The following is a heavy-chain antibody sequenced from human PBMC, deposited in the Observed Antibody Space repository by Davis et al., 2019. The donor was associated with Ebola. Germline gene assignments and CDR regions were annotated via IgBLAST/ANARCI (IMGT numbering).Heavy chain of an antibody. Sequence: ASVKVSCKGSGYTLVSYYAHWVRQAPGQGLEWMGIINPSGGTTTYAQKFQGRVTMTRDTSTNTLYMELSSLTSGDTAVYYCARDLRGWGDFDYWGQGTLVTVSS. CDR3: ARDLRGWGDFDY. CDR2: INPSGGTT. D-gene: IGHD3-10*01. V-gene: IGHV1-46*01. CDR1: GYTLVSYY. J-gene: IGHJ4*02.